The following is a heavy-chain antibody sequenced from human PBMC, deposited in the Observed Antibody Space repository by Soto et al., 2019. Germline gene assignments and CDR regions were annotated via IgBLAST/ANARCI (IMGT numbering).Heavy chain of an antibody. CDR1: GYTFTIYG. D-gene: IGHD3-22*01. J-gene: IGHJ4*02. Sequence: QVQLVQSGAEVKKPGASVKVSCKASGYTFTIYGISWVRQAPGQGLEWMGWISGYNGNTDYAQNLQDRVTLTTDASTRSVYTELRSLRSDDTAVYYCARVDYYDSSGYYGYWGQGTLITVSS. V-gene: IGHV1-18*04. CDR2: ISGYNGNT. CDR3: ARVDYYDSSGYYGY.